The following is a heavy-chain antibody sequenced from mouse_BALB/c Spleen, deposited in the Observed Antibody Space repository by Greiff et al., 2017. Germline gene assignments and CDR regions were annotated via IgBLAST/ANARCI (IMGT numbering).Heavy chain of an antibody. V-gene: IGHV1S22*01. CDR2: IYPGSGST. D-gene: IGHD2-3*01. Sequence: LQQPGSELVRPGASVKLSCKASGYTFTSYWMHWVKQRPGQGLEWIGNIYPGSGSTNYDEKFKSKATLTVDTSSSTAYMQLSSLTSEDSAVYYCTRDGSLYAMDYWGQGTSVTVSS. CDR3: TRDGSLYAMDY. J-gene: IGHJ4*01. CDR1: GYTFTSYW.